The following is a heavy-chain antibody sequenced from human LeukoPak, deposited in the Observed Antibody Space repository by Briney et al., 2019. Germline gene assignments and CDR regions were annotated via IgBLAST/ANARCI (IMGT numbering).Heavy chain of an antibody. J-gene: IGHJ5*02. V-gene: IGHV1-69*05. D-gene: IGHD3-10*01. CDR2: IIPIFGTA. CDR1: GGTFSSYA. CDR3: AREGGSGSYYH. Sequence: ASVKVSCKASGGTFSSYAISWVRQAPGQGLEWMGGIIPIFGTANYAQKFQGRVTMTRDMSTSTVYMELSSLRSEDTAVYFCAREGGSGSYYHWGQGTLVTVSS.